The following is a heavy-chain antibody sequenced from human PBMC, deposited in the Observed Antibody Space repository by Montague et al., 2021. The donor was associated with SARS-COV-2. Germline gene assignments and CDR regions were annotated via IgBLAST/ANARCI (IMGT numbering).Heavy chain of an antibody. J-gene: IGHJ4*02. CDR1: GFSLSTSGMC. CDR2: IDWDDDK. Sequence: PALVKPTQTLTLTCTFSGFSLSTSGMCVSWIRQPPGKALEWLARIDWDDDKYYSTSLKTRLTISKDTSKNQVVLTMTNMDPVDTATYCCARAYIAAAGLGLDYWGQGTLVTVSS. D-gene: IGHD6-13*01. CDR3: ARAYIAAAGLGLDY. V-gene: IGHV2-70*11.